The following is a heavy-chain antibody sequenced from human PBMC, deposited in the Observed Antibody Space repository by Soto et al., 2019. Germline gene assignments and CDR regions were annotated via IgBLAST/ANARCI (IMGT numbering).Heavy chain of an antibody. J-gene: IGHJ4*02. D-gene: IGHD3-22*01. CDR2: ISGRGGST. CDR1: GFTFADYA. V-gene: IGHV3-23*01. CDR3: AKDSLYDRSALDY. Sequence: GGSLRLSCAASGFTFADYAMHWVRQAPGKGLEGVSGISGRGGSTYYADSVRGRFTISRDNSKNTLYLQMNSLRAEDTAVYYCAKDSLYDRSALDYWGQGTLVTVSS.